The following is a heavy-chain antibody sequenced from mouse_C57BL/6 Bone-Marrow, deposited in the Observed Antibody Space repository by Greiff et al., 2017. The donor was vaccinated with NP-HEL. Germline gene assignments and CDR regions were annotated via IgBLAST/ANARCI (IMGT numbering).Heavy chain of an antibody. CDR2: IDPSDSYT. D-gene: IGHD1-1*01. CDR3: AREDYYGSSGAY. V-gene: IGHV1-69*01. Sequence: QVQLQQPGAELVMPGASVKLSCKASGYTFTSYWMHWVKQRPGQGLEWIGEIDPSDSYTNYNQKFKGKSTLTVDKSSSTAYMQLSSLTSEDSAVYYCAREDYYGSSGAYWCQGTLVTVSA. J-gene: IGHJ3*01. CDR1: GYTFTSYW.